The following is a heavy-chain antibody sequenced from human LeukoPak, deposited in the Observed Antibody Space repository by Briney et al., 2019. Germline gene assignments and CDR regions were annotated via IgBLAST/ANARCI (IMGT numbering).Heavy chain of an antibody. J-gene: IGHJ6*03. CDR3: ARGRDTGYEVYYYYYMDV. CDR1: GYSFSSYY. D-gene: IGHD5-12*01. CDR2: INPRGGTT. Sequence: ASVKVSCKASGYSFSSYYMHWVRQAPGQGIEWMGIINPRGGTTTYAQKFQGRAAMTRDTSTSTVYMEVSGLRSEDTAIYYCARGRDTGYEVYYYYYMDVWGQGTTVTVSS. V-gene: IGHV1-46*01.